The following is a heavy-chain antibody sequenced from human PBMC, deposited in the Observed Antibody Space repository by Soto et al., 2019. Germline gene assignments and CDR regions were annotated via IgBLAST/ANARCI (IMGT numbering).Heavy chain of an antibody. V-gene: IGHV4-39*01. J-gene: IGHJ4*02. CDR2: IYYTGTT. Sequence: QLQLQESGPGLEKPSETLSLTCTVSGGSISSSSYYWGWIRQPPGKGLEWIGSIYYTGTTYYHPSLKSRVTISVDTSKNQFSLKLSSVTAADTAVYYCASRIPDWVSEDSTGSRSGARDYWGQGTLVTVSS. CDR3: ASRIPDWVSEDSTGSRSGARDY. D-gene: IGHD1-1*01. CDR1: GGSISSSSYY.